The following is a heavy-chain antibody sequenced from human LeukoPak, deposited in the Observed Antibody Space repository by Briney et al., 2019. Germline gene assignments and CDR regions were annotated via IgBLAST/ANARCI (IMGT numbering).Heavy chain of an antibody. J-gene: IGHJ4*02. CDR1: GSTFSRYW. V-gene: IGHV3-7*01. D-gene: IGHD3-10*01. CDR3: ASAAGWELGY. Sequence: PGGSLRLSCAASGSTFSRYWMSWVRQTPEKGLEWVANIKQDGSEKNYVDSVKGRFTISRDNAKNSLYLQMNSPRAEDTAVYYCASAAGWELGYWGQGTLVTVSS. CDR2: IKQDGSEK.